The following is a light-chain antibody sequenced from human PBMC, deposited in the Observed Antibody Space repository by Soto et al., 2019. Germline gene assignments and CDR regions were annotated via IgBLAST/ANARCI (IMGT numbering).Light chain of an antibody. CDR1: QSISSW. J-gene: IGKJ1*01. Sequence: DIQMTQSPSTLSASVGDRVTITCRASQSISSWLAWYQQKPGKDPKLLLYKASNLQRGVPSRFSGSGSGTEFTLAISSLQHDDSSTYYCEQYNDNWTFGQGTKVEIK. CDR2: KAS. V-gene: IGKV1-5*03. CDR3: EQYNDNWT.